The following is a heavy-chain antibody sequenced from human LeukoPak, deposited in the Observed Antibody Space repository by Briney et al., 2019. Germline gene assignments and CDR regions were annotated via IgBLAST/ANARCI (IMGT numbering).Heavy chain of an antibody. CDR2: INQHGSEK. V-gene: IGHV3-7*05. CDR1: GFTFSDYW. CDR3: ARPYYYDSSGYYSLYYFEF. D-gene: IGHD3-22*01. Sequence: GGSLRLSCVGSGFTFSDYWMSWVRQAPGKGLEWVANINQHGSEKYYVDSVEGRFTISRDNAKNSLYLQMNSLRADDTAVYYCARPYYYDSSGYYSLYYFEFWGHGTLVTVSS. J-gene: IGHJ4*01.